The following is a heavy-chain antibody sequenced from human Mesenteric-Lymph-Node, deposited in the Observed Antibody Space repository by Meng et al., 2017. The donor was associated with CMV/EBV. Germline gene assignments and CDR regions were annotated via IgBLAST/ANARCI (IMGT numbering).Heavy chain of an antibody. J-gene: IGHJ3*02. V-gene: IGHV3-30*08. CDR2: ISYDGDNK. CDR1: AFTFSSYP. D-gene: IGHD3-3*01. CDR3: VRPYDFWSGNRPELFDAFDI. Sequence: GGSLRLSCAASAFTFSSYPMHWVRQAPGKGLEWVAAISYDGDNKYYADSVKGRFSISRDNAQNTLYLQMNSLRGEDTAVYYCVRPYDFWSGNRPELFDAFDIWGLETMVTVSS.